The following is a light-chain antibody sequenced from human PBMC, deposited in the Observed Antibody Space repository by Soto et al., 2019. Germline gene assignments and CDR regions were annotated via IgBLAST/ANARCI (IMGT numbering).Light chain of an antibody. CDR1: QSVSSSH. CDR2: GAS. J-gene: IGKJ2*01. CDR3: QQYGSSPYT. Sequence: EIVLTQSPGTLSLSPGERATLSCRASQSVSSSHLAWYQQKPGQAPRLHIYGASSRATGIPDRFSGSGSGTDFTLTISRLEPEDFAVYYCQQYGSSPYTFGQGTKLEIK. V-gene: IGKV3-20*01.